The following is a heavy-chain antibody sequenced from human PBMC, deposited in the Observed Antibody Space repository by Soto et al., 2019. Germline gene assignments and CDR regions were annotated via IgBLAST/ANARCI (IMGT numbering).Heavy chain of an antibody. CDR3: ARATQEYYDFWSGYSPYYYGMDV. D-gene: IGHD3-3*01. CDR1: GFTFSSYA. V-gene: IGHV3-30-3*01. CDR2: ISYDGSNK. J-gene: IGHJ6*02. Sequence: GGSLRLSCAASGFTFSSYAMHWVRQAPGKGLEWVAVISYDGSNKYYADSVKGRFTISRDNSKNTLYLQMNSLRAEDTAVYYCARATQEYYDFWSGYSPYYYGMDVWGQGTTVTVSS.